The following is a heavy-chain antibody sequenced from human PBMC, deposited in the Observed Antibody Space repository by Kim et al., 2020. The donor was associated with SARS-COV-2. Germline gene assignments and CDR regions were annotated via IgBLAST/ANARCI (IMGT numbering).Heavy chain of an antibody. CDR1: GFTFSSYG. J-gene: IGHJ6*02. D-gene: IGHD2-15*01. Sequence: GGSLRLSCAASGFTFSSYGMHWVRQAPGKGLEWVAVISYDGSNKYYADSVKGRFTISRDNSKNTLYLQMNSLRAEDTAVYYCARDAAGDGNPNHYYYYGMDVWGQGTTVTVSS. CDR3: ARDAAGDGNPNHYYYYGMDV. V-gene: IGHV3-33*05. CDR2: ISYDGSNK.